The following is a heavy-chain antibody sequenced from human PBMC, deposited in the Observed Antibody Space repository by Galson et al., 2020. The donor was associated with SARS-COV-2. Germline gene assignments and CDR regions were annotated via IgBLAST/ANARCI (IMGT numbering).Heavy chain of an antibody. CDR3: ARGPQSYITMFGVVIIGGYCDY. CDR1: GFTFSSYW. CDR2: INSDGSST. V-gene: IGHV3-74*01. D-gene: IGHD3-3*01. Sequence: GESLKISCAASGFTFSSYWMHWVRQAPGKGLVWVSRINSDGSSTSYADSVKGRFTISRDNAKNTLYLQMNSLRAEDTAVYYCARGPQSYITMFGVVIIGGYCDYWGQGTLVTVSS. J-gene: IGHJ4*02.